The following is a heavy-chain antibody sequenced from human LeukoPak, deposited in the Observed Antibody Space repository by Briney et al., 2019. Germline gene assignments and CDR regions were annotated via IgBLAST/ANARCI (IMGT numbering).Heavy chain of an antibody. D-gene: IGHD3-10*01. J-gene: IGHJ4*02. Sequence: SETLSLTCAVYGGSFSGYYWSWIRQPPGKGLEWIGYIYYSGSTNYNPSLKSRVTISVDTSKNQFSLKLSSVTAADTTVYYCAGGRRRGYYFDYWGQGTLVTVSS. CDR2: IYYSGST. V-gene: IGHV4-59*01. CDR1: GGSFSGYY. CDR3: AGGRRRGYYFDY.